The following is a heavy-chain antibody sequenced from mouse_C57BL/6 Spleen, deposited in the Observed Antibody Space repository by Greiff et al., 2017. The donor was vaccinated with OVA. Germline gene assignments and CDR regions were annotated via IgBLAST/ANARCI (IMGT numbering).Heavy chain of an antibody. CDR2: INPNNGGT. CDR1: GYTFTDYY. CDR3: AGYYGSSYEFAY. V-gene: IGHV1-26*01. D-gene: IGHD1-1*01. Sequence: VQLQQSGPELVKPGASVKISCKASGYTFTDYYMNWVKQSHGKSLEWIGDINPNNGGTSYNQKFKGKATLTVDKSSSTAYMELRSLTSEDSAVYYCAGYYGSSYEFAYWGQGTLVTVSA. J-gene: IGHJ3*01.